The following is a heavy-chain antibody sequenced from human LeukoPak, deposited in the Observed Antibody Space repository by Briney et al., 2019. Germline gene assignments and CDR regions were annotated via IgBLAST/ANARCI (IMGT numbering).Heavy chain of an antibody. CDR3: ARGSGTTVVTRRYYYCYMDV. Sequence: TSETLSLTCTVSGGSISSGDYYWSWIRQPPGKGLEWIGYIYYSGSTYYNPSLKSRVTISVDTSKNQFSLKLSSVTAADTAVYYCARGSGTTVVTRRYYYCYMDVWGKGTTVTVSS. J-gene: IGHJ6*03. CDR2: IYYSGST. D-gene: IGHD4-23*01. CDR1: GGSISSGDYY. V-gene: IGHV4-30-4*08.